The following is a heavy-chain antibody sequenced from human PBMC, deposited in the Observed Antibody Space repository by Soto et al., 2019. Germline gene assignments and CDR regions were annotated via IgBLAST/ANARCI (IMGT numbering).Heavy chain of an antibody. CDR2: IKQDGSEK. V-gene: IGHV3-7*03. D-gene: IGHD2-2*01. J-gene: IGHJ4*02. Sequence: GGSLRLSCAASGFTFSSYWMSWVRQAQGKGLEWVASIKQDGSEKYYVDSVKGRFTISRDNAKNSLYLQMNSLTAEDTAVYYCARDCPSTICYLFDYWGQGTLVTVSS. CDR1: GFTFSSYW. CDR3: ARDCPSTICYLFDY.